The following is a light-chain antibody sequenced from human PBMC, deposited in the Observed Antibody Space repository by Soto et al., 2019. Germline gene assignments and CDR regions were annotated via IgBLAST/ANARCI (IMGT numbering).Light chain of an antibody. CDR1: QSVSSSY. Sequence: EIVLTQSPGTLSLSPGERATLSCRASQSVSSSYLAWYQQKPGQAPRLLIYGASSRATGIPDRFSGSGSGTDFTLTISRLEPEDFAVYYGQQYGSSPPDFGGGTKVEIK. CDR3: QQYGSSPPD. V-gene: IGKV3-20*01. J-gene: IGKJ4*01. CDR2: GAS.